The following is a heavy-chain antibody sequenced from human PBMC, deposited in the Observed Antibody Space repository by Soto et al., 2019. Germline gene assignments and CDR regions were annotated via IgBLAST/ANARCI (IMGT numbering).Heavy chain of an antibody. CDR1: GFTFSSYG. J-gene: IGHJ6*02. Sequence: PGGSLRLSCAASGFTFSSYGMHWVRQAPGKGLEWVAVIWYDGSNEDYGDSVKGRFTISRDNSKNTLYLQMNSLRAEDTAVYYCARDLSIFGVDNYYYNGMDVWGQGTTVTVSS. D-gene: IGHD3-3*01. CDR2: IWYDGSNE. CDR3: ARDLSIFGVDNYYYNGMDV. V-gene: IGHV3-33*01.